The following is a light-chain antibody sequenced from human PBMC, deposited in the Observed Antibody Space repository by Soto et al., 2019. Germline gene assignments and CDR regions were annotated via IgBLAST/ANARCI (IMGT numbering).Light chain of an antibody. CDR3: QSYDSSLSVV. J-gene: IGLJ2*01. CDR1: SSNIGAGYD. V-gene: IGLV1-40*01. Sequence: QSVLTQPPSVSGAPGQRVTISCTGSSSNIGAGYDVHWYQQLPGTAPKLLIYGNSNRPSGVPDRFSGSKSDTSASLAITGLQAEYEADYYCQSYDSSLSVVFGGGTKVTVL. CDR2: GNS.